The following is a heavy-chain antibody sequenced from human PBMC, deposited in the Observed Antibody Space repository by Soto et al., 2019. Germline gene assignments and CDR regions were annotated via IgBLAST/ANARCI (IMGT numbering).Heavy chain of an antibody. CDR2: ISDSGGNT. D-gene: IGHD3-22*01. V-gene: IGHV3-23*01. CDR1: GFTFSSYA. CDR3: AKDYSVSSGYLSSWYFAL. J-gene: IGHJ2*01. Sequence: EVQLLESGGGLVQPGGSLRLSCAASGFTFSSYAMSWVRQAPGKGLEWVSAISDSGGNTYYADSVKGRFTISRDNSKNTLYLQVVCLRSWVTAVYYCAKDYSVSSGYLSSWYFALCGLGTLVTVS.